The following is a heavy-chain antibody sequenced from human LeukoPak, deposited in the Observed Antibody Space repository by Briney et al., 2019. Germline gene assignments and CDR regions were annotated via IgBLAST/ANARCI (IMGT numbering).Heavy chain of an antibody. V-gene: IGHV1-18*01. D-gene: IGHD3-3*01. CDR2: ISAYNGNT. CDR1: GYTFTSYG. J-gene: IGHJ4*02. CDR3: ARDGTIFGVGYPY. Sequence: GASVKVSCKASGYTFTSYGISWVRQAPGQGLEWMGWISAYNGNTNYPQKLQRRVTMSTDTSTSTAYMELRGLRSDATAVYYCARDGTIFGVGYPYWGQGTLVTVSS.